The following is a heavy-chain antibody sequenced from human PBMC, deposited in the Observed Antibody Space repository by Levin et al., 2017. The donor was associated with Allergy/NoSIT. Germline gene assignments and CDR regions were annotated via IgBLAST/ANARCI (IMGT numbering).Heavy chain of an antibody. V-gene: IGHV3-21*06. CDR3: KRDNAGTGGVEHDY. CDR2: ISSSSSYI. D-gene: IGHD6-13*01. CDR1: GFTFSSYS. Sequence: TGGSLRLSCEASGFTFSSYSMNWVRQAPGKGLEWVSSISSSSSYIYYADSVKGRFTISRDNAKNSLFLQINSLRVEDTAVYYCKRDNAGTGGVEHDYWGQGTLVTVSS. J-gene: IGHJ4*02.